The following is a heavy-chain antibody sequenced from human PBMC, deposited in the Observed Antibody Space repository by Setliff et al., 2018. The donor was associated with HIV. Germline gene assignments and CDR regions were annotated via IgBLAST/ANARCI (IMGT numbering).Heavy chain of an antibody. J-gene: IGHJ5*02. CDR1: GDSLSGYQ. CDR3: ATVRVDHNWFDP. Sequence: KPSETLSLTCAVYGDSLSGYQWTWIRQAPGKGLEWIGEINHRGSTIYNPSLKSRVTILVGTSKNEFSLKLASVTAADTAVYYCATVRVDHNWFDPWGQGTLVTVSS. V-gene: IGHV4-34*01. CDR2: INHRGST.